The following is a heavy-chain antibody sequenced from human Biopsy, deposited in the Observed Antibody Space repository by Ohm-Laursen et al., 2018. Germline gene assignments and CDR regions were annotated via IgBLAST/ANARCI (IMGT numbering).Heavy chain of an antibody. CDR3: ARGYAGLYEAFDF. D-gene: IGHD5-18*01. CDR2: IHHAQSA. CDR1: GGSISSYY. V-gene: IGHV4-59*01. J-gene: IGHJ3*01. Sequence: PSETLSLTCTVSGGSISSYYWMWIRQPPGKGLEWTGYIHHAQSATYSPSLKSRVTISADKSANQFSLKLRSVTAADTAVYYCARGYAGLYEAFDFWGQGTVVTVAS.